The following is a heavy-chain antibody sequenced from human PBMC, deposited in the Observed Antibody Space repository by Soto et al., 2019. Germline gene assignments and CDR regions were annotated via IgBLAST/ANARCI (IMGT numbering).Heavy chain of an antibody. Sequence: QVQLQESGPGLVKPSQTLSLTCTVSGGSISSGGYYWSWIRQHPGKGLEWIGYIYYSGSTYYNPSLKSRVNISVDTSKNQFSLKLSSVTAADTAVYYCARGGGVVVAARRWFDPWGQGTLVTVSS. CDR3: ARGGGVVVAARRWFDP. V-gene: IGHV4-31*03. CDR2: IYYSGST. D-gene: IGHD2-15*01. CDR1: GGSISSGGYY. J-gene: IGHJ5*02.